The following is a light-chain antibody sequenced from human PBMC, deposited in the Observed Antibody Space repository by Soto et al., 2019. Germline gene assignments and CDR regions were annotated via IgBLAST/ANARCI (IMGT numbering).Light chain of an antibody. J-gene: IGLJ2*01. CDR1: SSDVGGYNY. Sequence: QSALTQPASVSGSPGQSITISCTGTSSDVGGYNYVSWYQQHPGKAPKLMIYEVSNRPSGVSNRFSGSKSGNTASLTISGLQAEDEADYCCSSYTSSSCVVFGGGTKLTVL. CDR3: SSYTSSSCVV. V-gene: IGLV2-14*01. CDR2: EVS.